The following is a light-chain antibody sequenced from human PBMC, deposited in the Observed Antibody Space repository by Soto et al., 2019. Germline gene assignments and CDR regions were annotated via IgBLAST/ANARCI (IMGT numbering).Light chain of an antibody. J-gene: IGKJ2*01. CDR3: QQYGTSPYT. CDR1: QSVSSSY. CDR2: GAS. V-gene: IGKV3-20*01. Sequence: EIVLTQSPGTLSLSPGEIATLSCRASQSVSSSYLAWYKHKPGQAPRLLIFGASSRATGIPDRFSGSGSGTDFTLTISRLEPEDFAVYYCQQYGTSPYTFGQGTKLEI.